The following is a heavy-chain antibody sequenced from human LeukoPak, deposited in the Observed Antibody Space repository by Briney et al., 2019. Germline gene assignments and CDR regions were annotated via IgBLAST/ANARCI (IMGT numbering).Heavy chain of an antibody. Sequence: PSETLSLTCTVSGGSISSYYWSWIRQPPGKGLEWIGYIYYSGSTNYNPSLKSRVTISVDTSKNQFSLKLSSVTAADTAVYYCARGKGCSGGSCYSGLPYFDYWGQGTLVTVSS. D-gene: IGHD2-15*01. V-gene: IGHV4-59*12. CDR3: ARGKGCSGGSCYSGLPYFDY. J-gene: IGHJ4*02. CDR1: GGSISSYY. CDR2: IYYSGST.